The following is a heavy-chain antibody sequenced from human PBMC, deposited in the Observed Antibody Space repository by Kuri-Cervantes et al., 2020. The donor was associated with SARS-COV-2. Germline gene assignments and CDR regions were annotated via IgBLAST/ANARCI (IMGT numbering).Heavy chain of an antibody. CDR3: AKGKGIAAGSDAFDI. J-gene: IGHJ3*02. CDR2: ISYDGSNK. V-gene: IGHV3-30-3*01. Sequence: GSLRLSCAASGFTFSSYARHWVRQAPGKGLEWVAVISYDGSNKYYADSVKGRFTISRDNSKNTLYLQMNSLRAEDTAVYYCAKGKGIAAGSDAFDIWGQGTMVTVSS. D-gene: IGHD6-13*01. CDR1: GFTFSSYA.